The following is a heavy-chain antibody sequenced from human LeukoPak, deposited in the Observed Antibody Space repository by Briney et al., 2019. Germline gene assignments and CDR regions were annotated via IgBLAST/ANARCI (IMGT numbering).Heavy chain of an antibody. J-gene: IGHJ4*02. CDR3: AREEWLLCHFDY. CDR2: IYYSGST. V-gene: IGHV4-39*07. Sequence: SETLSLTCTVSGGSISSSSYYWGWIRQPPGKGLEWIGSIYYSGSTYYNPSLKSRVTISVDTSKNQFSLKLSSVTAADTAVYYCAREEWLLCHFDYWGQGTLVTVPS. CDR1: GGSISSSSYY. D-gene: IGHD3-3*01.